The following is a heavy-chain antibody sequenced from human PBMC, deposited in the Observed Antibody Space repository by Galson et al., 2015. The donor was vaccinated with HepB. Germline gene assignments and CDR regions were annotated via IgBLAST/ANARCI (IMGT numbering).Heavy chain of an antibody. CDR3: AKGGGDCGGDCYPFDY. CDR2: IPYDGSNN. Sequence: LRLSCAASGFTFSSYGMHWVRQAPGKGLEWVAFIPYDGSNNYYADSLKGRFTISRDTSKNTLYLQMNSLRAEDTAVYYCAKGGGDCGGDCYPFDYWGQGTLVTVSS. CDR1: GFTFSSYG. D-gene: IGHD2-21*02. V-gene: IGHV3-30*02. J-gene: IGHJ4*02.